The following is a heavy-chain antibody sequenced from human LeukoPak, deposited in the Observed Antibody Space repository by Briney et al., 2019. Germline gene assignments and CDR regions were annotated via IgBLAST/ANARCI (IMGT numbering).Heavy chain of an antibody. CDR3: ARSPYTSGWYGVGY. CDR1: GFTFSSYW. Sequence: TGGSLRLSCAASGFTFSSYWMSWVRQAPGKGLEWVANIKQDGSEKYYVDSVKGRFTISRDNAKNSLYLQLNSLRAEDTAVYYCARSPYTSGWYGVGYWGQGTLVNVSS. J-gene: IGHJ4*02. V-gene: IGHV3-7*01. D-gene: IGHD6-19*01. CDR2: IKQDGSEK.